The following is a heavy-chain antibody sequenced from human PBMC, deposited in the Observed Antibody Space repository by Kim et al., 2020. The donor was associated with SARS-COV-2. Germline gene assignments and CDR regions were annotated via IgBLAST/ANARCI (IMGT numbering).Heavy chain of an antibody. V-gene: IGHV4-31*02. D-gene: IGHD3-22*01. J-gene: IGHJ4*02. Sequence: YLKSRGTISVDTSKNQFSLKLSSVTAADTAVYYCARTRITMIVVVTHFDYWGQGTLVTVSS. CDR3: ARTRITMIVVVTHFDY.